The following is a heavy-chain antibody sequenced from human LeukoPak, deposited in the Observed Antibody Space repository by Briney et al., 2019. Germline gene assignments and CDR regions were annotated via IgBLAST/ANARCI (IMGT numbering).Heavy chain of an antibody. J-gene: IGHJ6*02. CDR3: ARDFSWTGDYYYYGMDV. CDR2: IIPILGIA. CDR1: GGTFSSYA. V-gene: IGHV1-69*04. D-gene: IGHD3/OR15-3a*01. Sequence: SVKVSCTASGGTFSSYAISWVRQAPGQGLEWMGRIIPILGIANYAQKFQGRVTITADKSTSTAYMELSSLRSEDTAVYYCARDFSWTGDYYYYGMDVWGQGTTVTVSS.